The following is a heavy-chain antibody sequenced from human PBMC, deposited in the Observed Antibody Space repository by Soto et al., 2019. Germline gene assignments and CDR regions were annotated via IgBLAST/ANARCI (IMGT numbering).Heavy chain of an antibody. CDR2: ISYDGSNK. CDR3: ARDLRDGYSYGLFDY. V-gene: IGHV3-30-3*01. Sequence: QVQLVESGGGVVQPGRSLRLSCAASGFTFSSYAMHWVRQAPGKGLEWVAVISYDGSNKYYADSVKGRFTISRDNSKNTLYLQMNSLRAEDTAVYYCARDLRDGYSYGLFDYWGQGTLVTVSS. D-gene: IGHD5-18*01. J-gene: IGHJ4*02. CDR1: GFTFSSYA.